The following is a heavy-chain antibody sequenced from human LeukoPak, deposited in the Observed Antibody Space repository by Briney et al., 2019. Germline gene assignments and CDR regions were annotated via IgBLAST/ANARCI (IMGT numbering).Heavy chain of an antibody. Sequence: SETLSLTCTVSGGSISSYYWSWIRQPPGKGLEWIGYIYYSGSTNYNPSLKSRVTISVDTSKNQFSLKLSSVTAADTAVYYCARQSCSGGSCYPRTYWYFDLWGRGTLVTVSS. CDR1: GGSISSYY. CDR2: IYYSGST. V-gene: IGHV4-59*08. J-gene: IGHJ2*01. D-gene: IGHD2-15*01. CDR3: ARQSCSGGSCYPRTYWYFDL.